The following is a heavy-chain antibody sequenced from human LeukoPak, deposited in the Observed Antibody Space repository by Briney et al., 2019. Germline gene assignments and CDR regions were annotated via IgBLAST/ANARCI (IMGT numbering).Heavy chain of an antibody. CDR1: NVSINNYY. CDR3: ARLPGTWFDP. V-gene: IGHV4-4*07. CDR2: IHVSGHT. D-gene: IGHD1-1*01. Sequence: SETLSLTCTVSNVSINNYYWTWIRQPAGKGLEWIGRIHVSGHTNYNPSLKSRVTISVDTSKNQFSLKLSSVTAADTAVYYCARLPGTWFDPWGQGTLVTVSS. J-gene: IGHJ5*02.